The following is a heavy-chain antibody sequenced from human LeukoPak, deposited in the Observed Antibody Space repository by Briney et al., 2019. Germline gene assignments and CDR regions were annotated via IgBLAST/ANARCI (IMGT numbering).Heavy chain of an antibody. CDR1: GYTFSSYG. CDR3: AKGRGAFDI. V-gene: IGHV3-30*18. J-gene: IGHJ3*02. CDR2: ISNDGSNK. D-gene: IGHD3-10*01. Sequence: GGSLRLSCAASGYTFSSYGMHWVRQAPGKGLEWVAVISNDGSNKYYADSVKGRFTISRDNSKNTLYLQMNSLRAEDTAVYYCAKGRGAFDIWGQGTMVTVSS.